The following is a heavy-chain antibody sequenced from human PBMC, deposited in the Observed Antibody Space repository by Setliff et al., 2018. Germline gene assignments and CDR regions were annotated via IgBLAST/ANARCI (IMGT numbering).Heavy chain of an antibody. J-gene: IGHJ6*03. CDR3: ARVKVIVGATPRTYYMDV. D-gene: IGHD1-26*01. Sequence: ASVKVSCKASGYTFTSYDINWVRQATGQGLEWMGWMNPNSGNTGYAQKFQGRVTITRXXXIXXXXXXXXXXXXXXTAVYYCARVKVIVGATPRTYYMDVWGKGTTVTVSS. V-gene: IGHV1-8*03. CDR1: GYTFTSYD. CDR2: MNPNSGNT.